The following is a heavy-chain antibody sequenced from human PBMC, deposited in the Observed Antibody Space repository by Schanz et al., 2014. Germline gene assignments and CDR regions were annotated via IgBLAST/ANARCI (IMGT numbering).Heavy chain of an antibody. J-gene: IGHJ4*02. V-gene: IGHV3-7*01. CDR3: AKYGTGKGVSFEY. Sequence: EVQLVESGGGLVQPGGSLRLSCAASGFTFSGYWMSWVRQAPGEGLVWGANIKLDGSEKYYVDSVKGRFTISRDNAKNSRYLQMNSLTAEDTAVYYCAKYGTGKGVSFEYWGQGTLVTVSS. CDR1: GFTFSGYW. CDR2: IKLDGSEK. D-gene: IGHD1-26*01.